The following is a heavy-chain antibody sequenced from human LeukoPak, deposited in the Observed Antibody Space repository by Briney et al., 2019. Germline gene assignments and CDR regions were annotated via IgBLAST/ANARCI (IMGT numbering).Heavy chain of an antibody. V-gene: IGHV4-59*01. CDR3: ARAGSPGYYFDH. CDR2: VYYSGST. CDR1: GGSISSYY. J-gene: IGHJ4*02. D-gene: IGHD6-19*01. Sequence: SETLSLTCTVSGGSISSYYWSWIRQPPGKGLEYIGYVYYSGSTDYNPSLKSRVTISVDTSKNQFSLKLSSVTAAGTAVYYCARAGSPGYYFDHWGQGSLVTVSS.